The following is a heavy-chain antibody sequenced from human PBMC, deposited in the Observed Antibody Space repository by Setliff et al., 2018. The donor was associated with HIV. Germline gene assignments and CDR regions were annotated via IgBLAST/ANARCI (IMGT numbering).Heavy chain of an antibody. CDR3: ARNFGLSPSGKYYYYYGMDI. V-gene: IGHV1-2*02. CDR1: GYTFTGHY. CDR2: VNPNSGEA. J-gene: IGHJ6*02. D-gene: IGHD3-10*01. Sequence: ASVKVSCKASGYTFTGHYLHWVRQAPGQGLEWLGWVNPNSGEAIYAQNFQGRVTMTRDTSINAAYMELRGLRSDDTAVYYCARNFGLSPSGKYYYYYGMDIWGQGTTVTVSS.